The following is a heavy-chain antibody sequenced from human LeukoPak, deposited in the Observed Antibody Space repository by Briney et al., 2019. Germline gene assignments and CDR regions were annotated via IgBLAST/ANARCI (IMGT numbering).Heavy chain of an antibody. CDR2: INPNSGGT. V-gene: IGHV1-2*02. D-gene: IGHD1-26*01. CDR1: GYTFTGYY. Sequence: VASVKVSCKASGYTFTGYYMHWVRQAPGQGLEWMGWINPNSGGTNYAQKVQGRVTMTRDTSISTAYMELSRLRSDDTAVYYCARGWSGSYYSHYYYYMDVWGKGTTVTVSS. J-gene: IGHJ6*03. CDR3: ARGWSGSYYSHYYYYMDV.